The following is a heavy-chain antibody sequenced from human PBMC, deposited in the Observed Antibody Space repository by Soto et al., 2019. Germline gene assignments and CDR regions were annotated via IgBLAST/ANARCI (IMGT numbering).Heavy chain of an antibody. CDR3: ARGYQPILPFDC. CDR2: IIPILRTT. Sequence: QVQLVQSGAEVKKPGSSVKVSCKASGNTLSSYAFTWLRQAPGKGFELMGTIIPILRTTEYEQKFQGRVTITADESTTTVYMELSGLTSGDTGIYFCARGYQPILPFDCWGQGTLVTVSS. CDR1: GNTLSSYA. D-gene: IGHD2-15*01. V-gene: IGHV1-69*11. J-gene: IGHJ4*02.